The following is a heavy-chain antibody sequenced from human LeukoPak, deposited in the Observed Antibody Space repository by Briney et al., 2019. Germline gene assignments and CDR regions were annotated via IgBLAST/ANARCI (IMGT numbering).Heavy chain of an antibody. CDR2: NSSNGGST. D-gene: IGHD1-26*01. J-gene: IGHJ3*02. CDR3: ARDRGGGSYDAFDI. CDR1: GFTFSSYA. Sequence: GGSLRLSCAASGFTFSSYAMHWVRQAPGKGLEYVSANSSNGGSTYYANSVKGRFTISRDNSKNTLYLQMGSLRAEDMGVYYCARDRGGGSYDAFDIWGQGTMVTVSS. V-gene: IGHV3-64*01.